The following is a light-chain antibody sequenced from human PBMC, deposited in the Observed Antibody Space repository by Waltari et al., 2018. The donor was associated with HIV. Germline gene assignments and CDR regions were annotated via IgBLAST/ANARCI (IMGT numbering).Light chain of an antibody. CDR1: SSDVGYYNY. CDR2: DVT. Sequence: QSALTQPASVSGSPGQSITISCTGTSSDVGYYNYVSWYHQYPGKAPKLMIYDVTKRPSGVSNRFSGSKSGNTASLTISGLQAEDEADYYCCSYAGSSIYYVFGTGTKVTVL. J-gene: IGLJ1*01. V-gene: IGLV2-23*02. CDR3: CSYAGSSIYYV.